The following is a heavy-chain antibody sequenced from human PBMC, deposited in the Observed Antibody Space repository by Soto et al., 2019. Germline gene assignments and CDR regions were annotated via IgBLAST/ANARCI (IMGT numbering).Heavy chain of an antibody. CDR1: GYTFTNCA. CDR2: INAGNGNT. J-gene: IGHJ4*02. V-gene: IGHV1-3*01. Sequence: ASVKVSCKASGYTFTNCAMHWVRQAPGQRLEWMGWINAGNGNTKYSQKFQGRVTITRDTSASTAYMELSSLRSEDTAVYYCARVSGYYLPDYWGQGTLVTVSS. D-gene: IGHD5-12*01. CDR3: ARVSGYYLPDY.